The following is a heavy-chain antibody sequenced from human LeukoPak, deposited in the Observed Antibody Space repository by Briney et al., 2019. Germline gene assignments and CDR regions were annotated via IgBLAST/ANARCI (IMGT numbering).Heavy chain of an antibody. D-gene: IGHD2-21*02. CDR1: GGSFSGYY. CDR2: INHSGST. CDR3: ARTDYGMDV. J-gene: IGHJ6*02. Sequence: SETLSLTCAVYGGSFSGYYWSWIRQAPGKGLEWIGEINHSGSTNYNPSLKSRVTISVDTSKNQFSLKLSSVTAADTAVYYCARTDYGMDVWGQGTTVTVSS. V-gene: IGHV4-34*01.